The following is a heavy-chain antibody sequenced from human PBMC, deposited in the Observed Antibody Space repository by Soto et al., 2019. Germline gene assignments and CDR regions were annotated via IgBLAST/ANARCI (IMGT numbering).Heavy chain of an antibody. CDR1: GGSISSYY. Sequence: TSETLSLTCTVSGGSISSYYWSWIRQPPGKGLEWIGYIYYSGSTNYNPSLKSRVTISVDTSKNQFSLKLSSVTAADTAVYYCARGRTGTTYDFDYWGQGTLVTVSS. D-gene: IGHD1-7*01. J-gene: IGHJ4*02. V-gene: IGHV4-59*01. CDR2: IYYSGST. CDR3: ARGRTGTTYDFDY.